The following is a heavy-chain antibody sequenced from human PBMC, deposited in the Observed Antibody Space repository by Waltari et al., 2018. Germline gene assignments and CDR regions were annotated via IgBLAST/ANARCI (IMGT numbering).Heavy chain of an antibody. CDR2: MSYLGAT. D-gene: IGHD5-12*01. CDR1: GGSITNTKHY. Sequence: QLQLQESGPGLVKPSETLSLTCSVSGGSITNTKHYWGWIRPPPGQGLEWNGTMSYLGATYSSPSLKRRVTISRDTSTNQLSLKLGSVTAADTAMYYCATYIGASVGTAAFDVWGQGTMVTVSS. CDR3: ATYIGASVGTAAFDV. J-gene: IGHJ3*01. V-gene: IGHV4-39*01.